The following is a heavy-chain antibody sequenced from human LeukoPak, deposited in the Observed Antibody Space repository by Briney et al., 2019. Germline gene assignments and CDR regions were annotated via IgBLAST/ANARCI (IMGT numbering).Heavy chain of an antibody. CDR3: ARSHDDSVGFDP. CDR1: GGSISSYY. D-gene: IGHD4-17*01. J-gene: IGHJ5*02. CDR2: IYYSGST. Sequence: KLSKTLSLTCTASGGSISSYYWSWIRQPPGQGLEWIEYIYYSGSTNYNPSLKSRVTISVDTSKNQFSLKLSSVTAADTAVYYCARSHDDSVGFDPWGQGTLVTVSS. V-gene: IGHV4-59*01.